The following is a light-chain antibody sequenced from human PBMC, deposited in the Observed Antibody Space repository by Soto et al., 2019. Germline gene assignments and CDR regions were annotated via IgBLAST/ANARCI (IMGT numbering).Light chain of an antibody. CDR2: GAS. CDR1: QSVGSN. V-gene: IGKV3-15*01. J-gene: IGKJ4*02. CDR3: QQYNDWPLT. Sequence: EIAMTQSPATLSVSPGERATLSCRASQSVGSNVAWYQQKSGQAPRLLISGASARATGIPARFSGSGSGTGFTLTISNLQSEDFAFYYCQQYNDWPLTFGGGTKVGI.